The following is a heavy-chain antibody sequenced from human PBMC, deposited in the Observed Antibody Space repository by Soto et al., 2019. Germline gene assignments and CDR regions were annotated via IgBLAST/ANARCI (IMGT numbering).Heavy chain of an antibody. CDR2: IKQDGSEK. J-gene: IGHJ4*02. Sequence: GGSLRLSCAASGFTFSSYWMGWVRQAPGKGLEWVANIKQDGSEKYYVDSVKGRFTISRDNAKDSLYLQMNGLRAEDTAVYYCARDSLGYYYDSSGFLYWGQGTLVTVSS. V-gene: IGHV3-7*03. CDR1: GFTFSSYW. D-gene: IGHD3-22*01. CDR3: ARDSLGYYYDSSGFLY.